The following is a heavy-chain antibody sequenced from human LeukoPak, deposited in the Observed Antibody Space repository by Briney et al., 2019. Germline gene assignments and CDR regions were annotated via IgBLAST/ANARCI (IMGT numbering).Heavy chain of an antibody. CDR3: ARSGLEWLLYYFDY. J-gene: IGHJ4*02. CDR2: IYYSGST. V-gene: IGHV4-39*01. CDR1: GGSISSSSYY. D-gene: IGHD3-3*01. Sequence: SETLSLTCTVSGGSISSSSYYWGWIRQPPGKGLEWVGSIYYSGSTYYNPSLKSRVTISVDTSKNQFSLKLSSVTAADTAVYYCARSGLEWLLYYFDYWGQGTLVTVSS.